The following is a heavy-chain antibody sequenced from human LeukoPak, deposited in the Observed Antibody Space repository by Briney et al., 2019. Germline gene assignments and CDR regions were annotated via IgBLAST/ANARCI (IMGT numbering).Heavy chain of an antibody. J-gene: IGHJ4*02. CDR3: ARGGLAVAAFDY. Sequence: GGSLRLSCAASGFTFSSYEMNWVRQAPGKGLEWVSYISSSGSTIYYGDSVKGRLTISRDNAKNSLYLQMNSLRAEDTAVYYCARGGLAVAAFDYWGQGTLVTVSS. V-gene: IGHV3-48*03. D-gene: IGHD6-19*01. CDR1: GFTFSSYE. CDR2: ISSSGSTI.